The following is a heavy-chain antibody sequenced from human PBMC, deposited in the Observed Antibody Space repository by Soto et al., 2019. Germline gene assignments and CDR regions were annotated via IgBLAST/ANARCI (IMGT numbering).Heavy chain of an antibody. CDR3: ARDRTPRRYSYGWIYYYYGMDV. CDR1: GFTFDDYA. Sequence: PGGSLRLSCAASGFTFDDYAMHWVRQAPGKGLEWVSGISWNSGSIGYADSVKGRFTISRDNAKNSLYLQMNSLRAEDTAVYYCARDRTPRRYSYGWIYYYYGMDVWGQGTTVTVSS. CDR2: ISWNSGSI. V-gene: IGHV3-9*01. D-gene: IGHD5-18*01. J-gene: IGHJ6*02.